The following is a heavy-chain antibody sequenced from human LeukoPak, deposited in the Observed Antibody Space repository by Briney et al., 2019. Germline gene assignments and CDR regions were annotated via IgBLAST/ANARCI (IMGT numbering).Heavy chain of an antibody. D-gene: IGHD1-26*01. Sequence: ASVKVSCKVSGHTLTYLSTHWVRQAPGRGREWMGGIDPEDGETIYAQKFQGRVTMTEDTSTDTAYMELSSLISEDTAVYYCATGGIYSLLDYWGQGTLVTVSS. CDR1: GHTLTYLS. V-gene: IGHV1-24*01. CDR3: ATGGIYSLLDY. CDR2: IDPEDGET. J-gene: IGHJ4*02.